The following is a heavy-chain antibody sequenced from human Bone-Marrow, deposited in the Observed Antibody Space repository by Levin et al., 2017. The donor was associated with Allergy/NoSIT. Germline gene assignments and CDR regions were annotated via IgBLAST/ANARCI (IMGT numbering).Heavy chain of an antibody. J-gene: IGHJ5*02. V-gene: IGHV3-21*04. CDR3: ARDQGLA. CDR1: GFSLSGYS. CDR2: ISGSATYI. Sequence: GGSLRLSCVASGFSLSGYSMNWVRQAPGKGLEWVSTISGSATYINYIDSVKGRFAISRDDAKNSVYLQMNSLRDEDTAVYYCARDQGLAWGQGVLVTVSS.